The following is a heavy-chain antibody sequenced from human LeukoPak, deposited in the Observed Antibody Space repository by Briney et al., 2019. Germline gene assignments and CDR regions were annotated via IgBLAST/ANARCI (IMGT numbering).Heavy chain of an antibody. D-gene: IGHD4-17*01. V-gene: IGHV3-49*03. CDR3: TPYGDYRY. CDR2: IRTKAYGGTA. Sequence: GGSLRLSCAVSGFTFGDYAMSWFRQAPGKGLEWVGFIRTKAYGGTAGYAASVKGRFTISRDDSKSIAYLQMNSLKTEDTAVYYCTPYGDYRYWGQGTLVTVSS. CDR1: GFTFGDYA. J-gene: IGHJ4*02.